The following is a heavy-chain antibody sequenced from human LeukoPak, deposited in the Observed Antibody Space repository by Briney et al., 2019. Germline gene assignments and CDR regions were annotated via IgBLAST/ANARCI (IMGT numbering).Heavy chain of an antibody. Sequence: GGSLRLSCAASGFTFSSYSMKWVRQAPGKGLEWVSSISSSSSYIYYADSVKGRFTISRDNAKNSLYLQMNSLRAEDTAVYYCARSPWTTLKSGSYPGAKLGFDYWGQGTLVTVSS. CDR3: ARSPWTTLKSGSYPGAKLGFDY. D-gene: IGHD1-26*01. J-gene: IGHJ4*02. CDR2: ISSSSSYI. CDR1: GFTFSSYS. V-gene: IGHV3-21*01.